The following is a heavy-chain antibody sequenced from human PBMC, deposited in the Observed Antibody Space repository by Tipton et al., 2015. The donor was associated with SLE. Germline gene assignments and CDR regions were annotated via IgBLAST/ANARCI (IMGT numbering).Heavy chain of an antibody. V-gene: IGHV3-23*01. CDR1: GFTFSSYG. J-gene: IGHJ4*02. D-gene: IGHD3-16*01. CDR2: ISGSGGSA. CDR3: AKDLGGAVDY. Sequence: SLRLSCAASGFTFSSYGMHWVRQAPGKGLEWVSGISGSGGSAYYADSVKGRFTISRDNSKNTLYLQMNSLRAEDTAVYYCAKDLGGAVDYWGQGTLVTVSS.